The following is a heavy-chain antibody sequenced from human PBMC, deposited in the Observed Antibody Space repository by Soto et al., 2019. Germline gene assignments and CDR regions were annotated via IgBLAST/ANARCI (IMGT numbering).Heavy chain of an antibody. V-gene: IGHV4-59*01. J-gene: IGHJ4*02. CDR2: ISSSGFT. CDR1: GGSITPYY. Sequence: QVQLQESGPGLVKPSETLSLTCTVSGGSITPYYWSWIRQPPGKRLEWIGYISSSGFTNYNPSLNSQVPISVDTSKTQFSLKLSSVTAADTAVYYCVRDCYSSSCFDLWGQGTLVTVSS. CDR3: VRDCYSSSCFDL. D-gene: IGHD6-13*01.